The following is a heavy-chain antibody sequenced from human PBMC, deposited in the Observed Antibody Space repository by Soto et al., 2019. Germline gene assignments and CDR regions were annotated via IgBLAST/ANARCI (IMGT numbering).Heavy chain of an antibody. Sequence: GGSLRLSCAAFGFTFSTNSMAWVRQTPGKGLEWVSGLSVGGDRTFYLESVKGRFTISSDTSNNVVYLQMNSLSADDTAVSFCAKRDGYGDYWGQGTLVTVSS. D-gene: IGHD5-18*01. V-gene: IGHV3-23*01. CDR1: GFTFSTNS. J-gene: IGHJ4*02. CDR3: AKRDGYGDY. CDR2: LSVGGDRT.